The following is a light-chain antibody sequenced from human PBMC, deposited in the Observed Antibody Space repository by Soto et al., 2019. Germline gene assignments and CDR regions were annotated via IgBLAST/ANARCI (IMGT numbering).Light chain of an antibody. Sequence: EIVLTQSPGTLSLSPGERVTLSCRASQSVSSSYLAWYQQKPGQAPRLLIYAASSSATGIPDRFSGSGSGTDFTLTISRLEPEDFSVYYCQQYGSSPRTFGQGTKVEIK. CDR1: QSVSSSY. J-gene: IGKJ1*01. V-gene: IGKV3-20*01. CDR3: QQYGSSPRT. CDR2: AAS.